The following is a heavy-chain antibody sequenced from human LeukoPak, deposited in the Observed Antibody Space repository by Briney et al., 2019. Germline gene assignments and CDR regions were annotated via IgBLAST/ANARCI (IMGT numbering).Heavy chain of an antibody. CDR3: ARSRSEGRYDY. Sequence: PGGSLRLSCAASGFTFSSYAMHWVRQAPGKGLEWVAVISYDGSNKYYADSVKGRFTISRDNSNNTLYLQMNSLRTEDTAVYYCARSRSEGRYDYWGQGTLVTVSS. V-gene: IGHV3-30*04. D-gene: IGHD3-16*02. J-gene: IGHJ4*02. CDR1: GFTFSSYA. CDR2: ISYDGSNK.